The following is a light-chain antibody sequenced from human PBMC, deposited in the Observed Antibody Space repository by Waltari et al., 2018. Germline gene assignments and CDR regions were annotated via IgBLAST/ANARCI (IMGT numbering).Light chain of an antibody. CDR2: DNN. V-gene: IGLV1-40*01. CDR3: QSYGGSLSGSKI. Sequence: QSGLTQPPSVSGAPGQRVTISCTGSTSNIGAGYDVHWYQQVPGTAPKLVIYDNNNRPSGVANQFSGSKSVTSATRCITGLQGEDGADDYCQSYGGSLSGSKIVGGGTKLTVL. J-gene: IGLJ2*01. CDR1: TSNIGAGYD.